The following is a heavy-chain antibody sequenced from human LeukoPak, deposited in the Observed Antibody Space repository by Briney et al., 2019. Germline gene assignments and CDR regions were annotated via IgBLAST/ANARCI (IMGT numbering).Heavy chain of an antibody. CDR1: GGSVSIGSYY. CDR3: ARDLGDSSGYYYGYYYYYGMDV. Sequence: SETLSLTCTVSGGSVSIGSYYWSGIRQPPGKGLGWIGYIYYRGSTNYNPSRKSRVTISVDTSKNQFSLKLSSVTAADTAVYYCARDLGDSSGYYYGYYYYYGMDVWGQGTTVTVSS. J-gene: IGHJ6*02. CDR2: IYYRGST. D-gene: IGHD3-22*01. V-gene: IGHV4-61*01.